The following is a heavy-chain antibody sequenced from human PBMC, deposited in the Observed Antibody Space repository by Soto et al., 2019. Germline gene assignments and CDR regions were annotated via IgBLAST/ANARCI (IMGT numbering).Heavy chain of an antibody. CDR1: GASITSYY. D-gene: IGHD4-17*01. V-gene: IGHV4-59*10. CDR2: VYARGAT. J-gene: IGHJ6*02. Sequence: LSETLSLTCSVSGASITSYYWSWIRQSAGEGLQWIGRVYARGATNYNPSLKSRVTISGDTSKNQFSLKLTSVTAADTAVYYCARSSGDDFFYYGMDVWGHGTTVTVSS. CDR3: ARSSGDDFFYYGMDV.